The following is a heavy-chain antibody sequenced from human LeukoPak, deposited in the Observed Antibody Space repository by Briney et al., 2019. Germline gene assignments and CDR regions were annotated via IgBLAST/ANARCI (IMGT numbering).Heavy chain of an antibody. Sequence: ASVKVSCKASGYTFTNYYMHWVRQAPGQGLEWMGWISAYNGNTNYAQKLQGRVTMTTDTSTSTAYMELRSLRSDDTAVYYCAREGLSTVTRNFDYWGQGTLVTVSS. CDR3: AREGLSTVTRNFDY. V-gene: IGHV1-18*04. CDR2: ISAYNGNT. D-gene: IGHD4-17*01. CDR1: GYTFTNYY. J-gene: IGHJ4*02.